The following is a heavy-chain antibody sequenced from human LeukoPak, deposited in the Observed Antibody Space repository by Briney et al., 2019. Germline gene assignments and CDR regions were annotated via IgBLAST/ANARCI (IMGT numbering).Heavy chain of an antibody. Sequence: GESLKISCKGSGYSFTSYWIGWVRQMPGKGLEWMGIIYPGDSDTRYSPSFQGQVTISADKSISTAYLQWSSLKASDTAMYYCARFAGVITMVRGVITKGQFDYWGQGTLVTVSS. J-gene: IGHJ4*02. CDR3: ARFAGVITMVRGVITKGQFDY. D-gene: IGHD3-10*01. CDR2: IYPGDSDT. CDR1: GYSFTSYW. V-gene: IGHV5-51*01.